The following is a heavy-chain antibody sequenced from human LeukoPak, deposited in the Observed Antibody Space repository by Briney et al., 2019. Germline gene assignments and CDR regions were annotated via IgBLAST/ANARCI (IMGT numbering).Heavy chain of an antibody. Sequence: GGSLRLSCAASEFTFSSYAMSWVRQAPGKGLEWVSAISGSGGSTYYADSVKGRFTIPRDNSKNTLYLQMNSLRAEDTAVYYCAKSPPRALGGMDVWGQGTTVTVSS. CDR2: ISGSGGST. J-gene: IGHJ6*02. CDR3: AKSPPRALGGMDV. CDR1: EFTFSSYA. V-gene: IGHV3-23*01.